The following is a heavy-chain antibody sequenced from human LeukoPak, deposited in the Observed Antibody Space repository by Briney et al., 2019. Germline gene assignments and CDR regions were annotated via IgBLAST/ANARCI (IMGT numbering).Heavy chain of an antibody. CDR2: ISSSSSYI. D-gene: IGHD4-17*01. J-gene: IGHJ6*02. CDR3: ARDTVTRGYYYYYGVDV. CDR1: GFTFSSYS. Sequence: GGSLRLSCAASGFTFSSYSMNWVRQAPGKGLEWVSSISSSSSYIYYADSVKGRFTISRDNARNSLYLQMNSLRAEDTAVYYCARDTVTRGYYYYYGVDVWGQGTTVTVSS. V-gene: IGHV3-21*01.